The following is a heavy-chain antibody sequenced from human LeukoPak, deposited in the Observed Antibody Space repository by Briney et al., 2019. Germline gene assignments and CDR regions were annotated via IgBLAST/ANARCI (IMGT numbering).Heavy chain of an antibody. CDR3: ARDPSNTSGRYIYFDS. J-gene: IGHJ4*02. V-gene: IGHV1-18*04. CDR2: ISTYNGDT. D-gene: IGHD6-19*01. Sequence: GASVKVSCKASGYTFTSYAISWVRQAPGQGLEWMGWISTYNGDTNYAQNLQGRVTMTRDTSTSTAYMELRSLRSDDTAVYYCARDPSNTSGRYIYFDSWSQGTLVTVSS. CDR1: GYTFTSYA.